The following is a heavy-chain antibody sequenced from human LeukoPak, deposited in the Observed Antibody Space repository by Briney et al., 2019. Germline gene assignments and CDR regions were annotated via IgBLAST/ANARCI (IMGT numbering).Heavy chain of an antibody. J-gene: IGHJ5*02. V-gene: IGHV1-2*02. CDR3: ARDYDGSGYYYSSWFDP. D-gene: IGHD3-22*01. CDR1: GYTFTGYY. Sequence: ASVKVSCKASGYTFTGYYMHWVRQAPGQGLKWMGWINPNSGGTNYAQKFQGRVTMTRDKSISTAYMELSRLRSDDTAVYYCARDYDGSGYYYSSWFDPWGQGTLVTVSS. CDR2: INPNSGGT.